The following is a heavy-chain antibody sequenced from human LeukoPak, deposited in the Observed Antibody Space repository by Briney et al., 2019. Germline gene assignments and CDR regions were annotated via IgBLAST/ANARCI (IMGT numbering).Heavy chain of an antibody. D-gene: IGHD5-24*01. CDR3: ASSRDGYSTDAFDI. Sequence: GGSLRLSCAASGFTFSSYGMHWVRQAPGKGLQWVALISHNGSNKYYADSVKGRFTISRDNSKNTLYLQMNSLRAEDTAVYYCASSRDGYSTDAFDIWGQGTMVTVSS. CDR2: ISHNGSNK. J-gene: IGHJ3*02. CDR1: GFTFSSYG. V-gene: IGHV3-30*03.